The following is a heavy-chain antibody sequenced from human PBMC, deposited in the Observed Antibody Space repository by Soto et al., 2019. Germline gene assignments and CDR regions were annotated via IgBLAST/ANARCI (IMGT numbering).Heavy chain of an antibody. CDR2: IIPIFGTA. Sequence: SVKVSCKASGGTFSSYAISWVRQAPGQGLGWMGGIIPIFGTANYAQKFQGRVTITADESTSTAYMELSSLRSEDTAVYYCARHYDSSGYYFDYWGQGTLVTVSS. D-gene: IGHD3-22*01. CDR3: ARHYDSSGYYFDY. V-gene: IGHV1-69*13. CDR1: GGTFSSYA. J-gene: IGHJ4*02.